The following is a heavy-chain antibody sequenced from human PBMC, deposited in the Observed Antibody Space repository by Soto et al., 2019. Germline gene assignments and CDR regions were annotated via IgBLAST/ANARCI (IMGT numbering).Heavy chain of an antibody. D-gene: IGHD2-15*01. J-gene: IGHJ3*02. CDR1: GYTFTSYD. CDR3: ARGRYCSGGSCYPGPDFDI. Sequence: GASVKVSCKASGYTFTSYDINWVRQATGQGLEWMGWMNPNSGNTGYAQKFQGRVTMTRNTSISTAYMELSSLRSEDTAVYYCARGRYCSGGSCYPGPDFDIWGQGTMVTISS. V-gene: IGHV1-8*01. CDR2: MNPNSGNT.